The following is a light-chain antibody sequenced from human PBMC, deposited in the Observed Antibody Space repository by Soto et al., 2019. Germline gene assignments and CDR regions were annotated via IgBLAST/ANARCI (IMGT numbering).Light chain of an antibody. J-gene: IGKJ3*01. CDR2: AAS. V-gene: IGKV1-39*01. Sequence: DIQMTQSPSSLSASVGDRVTITCRASQSISSYLNWYQHKPGKAPKLLIYAASSLQSGVPSSFSGSGSGTDCTLTISRLQPEDLASYYCQQSYSTPSTFGPGNKVHIK. CDR1: QSISSY. CDR3: QQSYSTPST.